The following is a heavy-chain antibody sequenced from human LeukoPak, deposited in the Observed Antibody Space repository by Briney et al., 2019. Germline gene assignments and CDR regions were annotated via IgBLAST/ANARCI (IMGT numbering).Heavy chain of an antibody. Sequence: GASVKVSCKASGYTFTSYGISWVRQAPGQGLEWMGWISAYNGNTNYAQKLQGRVTMTEDTSTDTAYMELSSLRSEDTAVYYCATDLPYCSSTSCYLKRRPQYAFDIWGQGTMVTVSS. CDR2: ISAYNGNT. CDR3: ATDLPYCSSTSCYLKRRPQYAFDI. V-gene: IGHV1-18*01. D-gene: IGHD2-2*01. J-gene: IGHJ3*02. CDR1: GYTFTSYG.